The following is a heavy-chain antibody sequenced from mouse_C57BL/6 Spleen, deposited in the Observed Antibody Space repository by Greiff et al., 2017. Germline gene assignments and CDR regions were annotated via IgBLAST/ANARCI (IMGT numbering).Heavy chain of an antibody. Sequence: QVKLKESGAELVRPGASVTLSCKASGYTFTDYEMHWVKQTPVHGLEWIGAIDPETGGTAYNQKFKGKAILTADKSSSTAYMELRSLTSEDSAVYYCTRAGYGYGDYYAMDYWGQGTSVTVSS. D-gene: IGHD2-2*01. CDR2: IDPETGGT. CDR3: TRAGYGYGDYYAMDY. J-gene: IGHJ4*01. V-gene: IGHV1-15*01. CDR1: GYTFTDYE.